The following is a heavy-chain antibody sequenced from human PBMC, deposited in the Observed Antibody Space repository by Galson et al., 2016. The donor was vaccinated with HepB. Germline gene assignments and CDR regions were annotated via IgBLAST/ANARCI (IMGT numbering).Heavy chain of an antibody. D-gene: IGHD3-10*01. J-gene: IGHJ4*02. CDR1: GFSFRGHS. Sequence: SLSLSCAASGFSFRGHSMNWVRQAPGKGLEWVSYIDSSSETKHYADSVKGRFTITRDNAKHSLYLQMNILSDEDTAVYYCARYHLGSYLRDPFDSWGQGTLVTVSS. CDR3: ARYHLGSYLRDPFDS. CDR2: IDSSSETK. V-gene: IGHV3-48*02.